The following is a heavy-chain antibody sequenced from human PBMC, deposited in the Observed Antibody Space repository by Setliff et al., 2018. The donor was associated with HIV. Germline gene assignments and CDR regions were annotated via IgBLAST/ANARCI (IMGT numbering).Heavy chain of an antibody. CDR2: ISAYNGNT. D-gene: IGHD1-26*01. Sequence: GASVKVSCKASGYTFTSYGISWVRQAPGQGLEWMGWISAYNGNTNYAQKLQGRVTMTTDTSTSTAYMELSSLRSEDTAVYYCARGYLISGTQKSYYMDVWGKGTTVTVSS. V-gene: IGHV1-18*01. J-gene: IGHJ6*03. CDR3: ARGYLISGTQKSYYMDV. CDR1: GYTFTSYG.